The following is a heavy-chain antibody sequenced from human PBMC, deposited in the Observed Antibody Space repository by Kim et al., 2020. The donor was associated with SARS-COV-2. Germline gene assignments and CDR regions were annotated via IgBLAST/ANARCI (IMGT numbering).Heavy chain of an antibody. CDR3: ARHWSGYYYNYYYYGMDV. D-gene: IGHD3-3*01. Sequence: SETLSLTCTVSGGSTSNYYWSWIRQPPGKGLEWIGYIDYSGSTNYNPSLKSRVTISVDTSKNQVSLKLSSVTAADTAVYYCARHWSGYYYNYYYYGMDVWGQGTTVTVSS. CDR2: IDYSGST. V-gene: IGHV4-59*08. CDR1: GGSTSNYY. J-gene: IGHJ6*02.